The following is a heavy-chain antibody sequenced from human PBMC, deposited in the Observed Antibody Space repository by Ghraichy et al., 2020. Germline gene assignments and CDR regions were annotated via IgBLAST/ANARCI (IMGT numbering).Heavy chain of an antibody. Sequence: SETLSLTCTVSGGSISSYYWSWIRQPPGKGLEWIGYIYYSGSTNYNPSLKSRVTISVDTSKNQFSLKLSSVTAADTAVYYCARHSLDYYDSSGYRYYYGMDVWGQGTTVTVSS. CDR3: ARHSLDYYDSSGYRYYYGMDV. V-gene: IGHV4-59*08. CDR2: IYYSGST. D-gene: IGHD3-22*01. J-gene: IGHJ6*02. CDR1: GGSISSYY.